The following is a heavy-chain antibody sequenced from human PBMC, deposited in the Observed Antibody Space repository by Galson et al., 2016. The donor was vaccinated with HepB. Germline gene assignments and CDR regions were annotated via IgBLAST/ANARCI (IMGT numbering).Heavy chain of an antibody. J-gene: IGHJ4*02. CDR2: LYWDDDK. CDR3: GHRYCSGDYCYLDY. V-gene: IGHV2-5*02. CDR1: GFSLSTSGVG. D-gene: IGHD2-21*01. Sequence: PALVKPTQTLTLTCTFSGFSLSTSGVGVGWIRQPPGKALEWLALLYWDDDKRYSPSLKSRLTITKDTSKNQVVLTLTNVDPVDTATYYCGHRYCSGDYCYLDYWGQGTLVIVSS.